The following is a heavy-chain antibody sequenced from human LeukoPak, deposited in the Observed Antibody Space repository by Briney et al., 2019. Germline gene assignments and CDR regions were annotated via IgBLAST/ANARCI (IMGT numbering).Heavy chain of an antibody. CDR3: ASGAGPVY. V-gene: IGHV3-48*01. CDR2: ISSSSSTI. D-gene: IGHD3-10*01. CDR1: GFTFSSYS. Sequence: GGSLRLSCAASGFTFSSYSMNWVRQAPGKGLEWVSYISSSSSTIYYADSVKGRFTISRDNAKNSLYLQMNSLRAEDTAVYYCASGAGPVYWGQGTLVTVSS. J-gene: IGHJ4*02.